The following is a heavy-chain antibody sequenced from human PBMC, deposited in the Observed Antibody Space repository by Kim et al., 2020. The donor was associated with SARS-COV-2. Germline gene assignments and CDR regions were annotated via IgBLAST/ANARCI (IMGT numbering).Heavy chain of an antibody. D-gene: IGHD3-9*01. CDR2: VDPYGVLT. J-gene: IGHJ5*02. CDR1: GFSFSTYW. Sequence: GGSLRLSCAASGFSFSTYWMHWVRQAPGKGLVWVSRVDPYGVLTTYADSVKGRFTISRDNAKNTLYLQMNSLRVEDTAVYYCASSEPMIFGTLKFDPWGRGPLVTVSS. CDR3: ASSEPMIFGTLKFDP. V-gene: IGHV3-74*03.